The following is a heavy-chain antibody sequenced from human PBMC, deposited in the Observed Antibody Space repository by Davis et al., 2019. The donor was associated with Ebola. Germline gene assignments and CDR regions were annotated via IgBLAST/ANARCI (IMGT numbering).Heavy chain of an antibody. CDR3: ARVLRHSSGCIDY. CDR1: GGSISSSSYY. CDR2: IYYSGST. V-gene: IGHV4-39*01. Sequence: PSETLSLTCTVSGGSISSSSYYWGWIRQPPGKGLEWIGSIYYSGSTYYNPSLKSRVTISVDTSKNQFSLKLSSVTAADTAVYYCARVLRHSSGCIDYWGQGTLVTVSS. J-gene: IGHJ4*02. D-gene: IGHD6-19*01.